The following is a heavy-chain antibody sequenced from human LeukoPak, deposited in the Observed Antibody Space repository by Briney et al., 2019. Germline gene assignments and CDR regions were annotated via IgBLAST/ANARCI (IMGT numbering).Heavy chain of an antibody. D-gene: IGHD3-22*01. CDR1: GFTFSSYA. Sequence: GGSLRLSCAASGFTFSSYAMSWVRQAPGKGLEWVSAISGSGGSTYYADSVKGRFTISRDNSKNTLYLQMNSLRAEDTAVYYCAKDFRWDYYDSSGPVDAFDIWGQGTMVTVSS. J-gene: IGHJ3*02. CDR2: ISGSGGST. V-gene: IGHV3-23*01. CDR3: AKDFRWDYYDSSGPVDAFDI.